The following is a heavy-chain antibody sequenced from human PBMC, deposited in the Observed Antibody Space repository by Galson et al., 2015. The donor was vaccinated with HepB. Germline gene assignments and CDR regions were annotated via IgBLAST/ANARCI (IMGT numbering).Heavy chain of an antibody. D-gene: IGHD3-22*01. CDR3: AKGDYYDTQVPFDY. V-gene: IGHV3-23*01. CDR2: ISGSGGGT. CDR1: GFTFSSYA. Sequence: SLRLSCAASGFTFSSYAMSWVRQAPGKGLEWVSAISGSGGGTYYADSVKGRFTISRDNSKNTLYLQMNSLRAEDTAVYYCAKGDYYDTQVPFDYWGQGTLVTVSS. J-gene: IGHJ4*02.